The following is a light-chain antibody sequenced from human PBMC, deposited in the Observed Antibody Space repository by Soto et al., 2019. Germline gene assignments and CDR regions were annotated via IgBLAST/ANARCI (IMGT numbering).Light chain of an antibody. Sequence: EIVLTQSPATLSLSPVERATLSCRASQSVSSCLAWYQQKPGQAPRLLIYGASTRATGIPARFSGSGSGTDFTLTISRLEPEDFAVYNCQQYGTSPPTFGQGTKVDIK. J-gene: IGKJ1*01. CDR3: QQYGTSPPT. CDR1: QSVSSC. CDR2: GAS. V-gene: IGKV3-20*01.